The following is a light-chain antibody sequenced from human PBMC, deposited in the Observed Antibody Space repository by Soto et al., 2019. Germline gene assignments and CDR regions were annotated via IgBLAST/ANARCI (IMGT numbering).Light chain of an antibody. V-gene: IGKV3-11*01. J-gene: IGKJ2*01. CDR3: QQRSNWPLYT. CDR1: QSVSSY. Sequence: EIVLTQSPATLSLSPGERATLSCRASQSVSSYLAWYQQKPGQAPRLLIYDASNRATGIPARFSGSGSGTDFTLLISSLEPEDFAVYYCQQRSNWPLYTFGQGTKLEIK. CDR2: DAS.